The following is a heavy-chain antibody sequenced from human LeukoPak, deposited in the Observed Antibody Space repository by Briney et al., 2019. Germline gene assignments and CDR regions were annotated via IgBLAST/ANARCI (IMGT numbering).Heavy chain of an antibody. D-gene: IGHD4-17*01. J-gene: IGHJ5*02. CDR1: GFTVSSNY. Sequence: PGGSLRLSCAASGFTVSSNYMSWVRQAPGKGLEWVSVIYSGGSTYYANSVKGRFTISRDSSKNTLYLQMNSLRAEDTAVCYCARDSTDGDYDWFDPWGQGTLVTVSS. CDR2: IYSGGST. V-gene: IGHV3-53*01. CDR3: ARDSTDGDYDWFDP.